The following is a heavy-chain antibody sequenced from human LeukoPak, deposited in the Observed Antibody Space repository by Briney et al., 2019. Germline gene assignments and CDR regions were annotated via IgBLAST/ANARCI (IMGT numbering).Heavy chain of an antibody. CDR3: ARDGYDFWSAIHLDY. D-gene: IGHD3-3*01. CDR1: GFTFSSYW. CDR2: IKQDGSEK. Sequence: PGGSLRLSCAASGFTFSSYWMSWVRQAPGKGLEWVANIKQDGSEKYYVDSVKGRFTISRDNAKNSLYRQMNSLRAEDTAVYYCARDGYDFWSAIHLDYWGQGTLVTVSS. J-gene: IGHJ4*02. V-gene: IGHV3-7*01.